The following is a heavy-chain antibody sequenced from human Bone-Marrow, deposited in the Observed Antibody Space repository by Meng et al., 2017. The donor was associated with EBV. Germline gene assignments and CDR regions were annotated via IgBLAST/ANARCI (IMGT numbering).Heavy chain of an antibody. CDR2: LIPMVGAP. Sequence: QVQLLQSGAEVKKPVSSVKVSCRTSGGTFRSDAVSWVRQAPGQGLEWMGGLIPMVGAPHYAQKFQGRVTIIADESTSTHSMELNSLRSEDTAMYYCASESGRGFTPDYWGQGTLVTVSS. CDR1: GGTFRSDA. J-gene: IGHJ4*02. CDR3: ASESGRGFTPDY. V-gene: IGHV1-69*01. D-gene: IGHD3-10*01.